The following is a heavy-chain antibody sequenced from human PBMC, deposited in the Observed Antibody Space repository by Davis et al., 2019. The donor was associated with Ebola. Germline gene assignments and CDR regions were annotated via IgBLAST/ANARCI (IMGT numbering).Heavy chain of an antibody. CDR2: IRGVGGNV. J-gene: IGHJ5*02. D-gene: IGHD3-10*01. Sequence: PGGSLRLSCAASGFTFSNYAMAWVRQAPGKGLEWVSTIRGVGGNVFYADSVKGRFTVSRDNSKHTLYLQMSGLRVEDTAGYYCAKSPLVRGGLIESWGQGTLVTVSS. CDR1: GFTFSNYA. V-gene: IGHV3-23*01. CDR3: AKSPLVRGGLIES.